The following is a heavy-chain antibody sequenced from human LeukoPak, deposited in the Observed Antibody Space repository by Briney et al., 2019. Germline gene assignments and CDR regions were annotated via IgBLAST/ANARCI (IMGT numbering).Heavy chain of an antibody. CDR2: ISSSSSYT. D-gene: IGHD2/OR15-2a*01. J-gene: IGHJ5*02. Sequence: GGSLRLSCAASGFTFSDYYMSWIRQAPGKWLEWVSYISSSSSYTNYADSVKGRFTISRDNAKNSLYLQMNSLRAEDTAVYYFARANFQRGILKWFDPWGQGTLVTVSS. CDR1: GFTFSDYY. V-gene: IGHV3-11*05. CDR3: ARANFQRGILKWFDP.